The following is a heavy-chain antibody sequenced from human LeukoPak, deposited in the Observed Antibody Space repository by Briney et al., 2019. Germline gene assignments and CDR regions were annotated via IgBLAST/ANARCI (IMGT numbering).Heavy chain of an antibody. V-gene: IGHV1-18*01. Sequence: APVKVSCKASGYTFTSYGISWVRQAPGQGLEWMGWISAYNGNTNYAQKLQGRVTMTTDTSTSTAYMELRSLRSDDTAVYYCASSLSCTNGACQMDYYYGMDVWSQGTTVTVSS. CDR1: GYTFTSYG. CDR3: ASSLSCTNGACQMDYYYGMDV. D-gene: IGHD2-8*01. J-gene: IGHJ6*02. CDR2: ISAYNGNT.